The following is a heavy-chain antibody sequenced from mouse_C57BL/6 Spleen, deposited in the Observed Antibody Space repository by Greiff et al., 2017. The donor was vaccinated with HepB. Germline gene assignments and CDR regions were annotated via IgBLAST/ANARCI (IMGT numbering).Heavy chain of an antibody. CDR2: IYPRSGNT. D-gene: IGHD3-2*02. J-gene: IGHJ2*01. CDR3: ARSGAAQATLGNYFDY. Sequence: VQLQQSGAELARPGASVKLSCKASGYTFTSYGISWVKQRTGQGLEWIGEIYPRSGNTYYNEKFKGKATLTADKSSSTAYMELRSLTSEDSAVYFCARSGAAQATLGNYFDYWGQGTTLTVSS. CDR1: GYTFTSYG. V-gene: IGHV1-81*01.